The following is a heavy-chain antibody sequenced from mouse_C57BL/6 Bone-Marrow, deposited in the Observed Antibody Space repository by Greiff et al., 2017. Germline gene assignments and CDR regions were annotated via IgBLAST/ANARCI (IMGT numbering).Heavy chain of an antibody. CDR3: ARRGSSGYVGAMDY. CDR1: GYAFSSSW. V-gene: IGHV1-82*01. J-gene: IGHJ4*01. CDR2: IYPGDGDT. Sequence: LVESGPELVKPGASVKISCKASGYAFSSSWMNWVKQRPGKGLEWIGRIYPGDGDTNYNGKFKGKATLTADKSSSTAYMQLSSLTSEDSAVYFCARRGSSGYVGAMDYWGQGTSVTVSS. D-gene: IGHD3-2*02.